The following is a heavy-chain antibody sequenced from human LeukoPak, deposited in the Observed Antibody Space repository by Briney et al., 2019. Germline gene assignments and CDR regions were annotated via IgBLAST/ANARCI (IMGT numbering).Heavy chain of an antibody. CDR2: ISSSSSYI. J-gene: IGHJ4*02. CDR1: GFTFSSYS. D-gene: IGHD6-19*01. CDR3: AREGSSGWQRKIDY. V-gene: IGHV3-21*01. Sequence: PGGSLRLSCAASGFTFSSYSMNWVRQAPGKGLEWVSSISSSSSYIYYAGSVKGRFTISRDNAKNSLYLQMNSLRAEDSAVYYCAREGSSGWQRKIDYWGQGTLVTVSS.